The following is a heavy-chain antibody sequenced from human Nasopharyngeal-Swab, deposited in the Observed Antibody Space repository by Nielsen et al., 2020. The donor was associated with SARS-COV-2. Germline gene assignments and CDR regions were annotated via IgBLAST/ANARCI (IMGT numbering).Heavy chain of an antibody. Sequence: GESLKISCAASGFTFSSYWMHWVRQAPGKGLVWVSRINSDGSSTSYADSVKGRFTISRDNAKNTLYLQMNSLRAEDTAVYYCTVLGGFDYWGQGTLVTVSS. J-gene: IGHJ4*02. CDR3: TVLGGFDY. CDR1: GFTFSSYW. D-gene: IGHD2-8*01. CDR2: INSDGSST. V-gene: IGHV3-74*01.